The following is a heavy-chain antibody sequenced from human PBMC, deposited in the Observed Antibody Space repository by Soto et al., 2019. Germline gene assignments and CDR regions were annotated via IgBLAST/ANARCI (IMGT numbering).Heavy chain of an antibody. V-gene: IGHV3-30*18. J-gene: IGHJ4*02. D-gene: IGHD3-9*01. CDR3: AKDIQYYDILTGPDY. Sequence: SCAASGFTFSRYGMHWVRQAPGKGLEWVAVISYDGSNKYYADSVKGRFTISRDNSKNTLYLQMNSLRAEDTAVYYCAKDIQYYDILTGPDYWGQGTLVTVSS. CDR2: ISYDGSNK. CDR1: GFTFSRYG.